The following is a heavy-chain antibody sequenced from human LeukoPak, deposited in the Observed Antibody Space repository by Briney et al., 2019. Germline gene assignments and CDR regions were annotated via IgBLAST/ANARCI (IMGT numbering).Heavy chain of an antibody. Sequence: PSETLSLTCAVSGDSFSSHYRTWIRQSPGTGLEWIGYISHIGRTNYNPSLKSRVTISIDTPKNQFSLKLRSVTAADTAVYYCARDLVTVTKGFDSWGQGTMVSVCS. J-gene: IGHJ3*02. CDR3: ARDLVTVTKGFDS. D-gene: IGHD4-17*01. CDR1: GDSFSSHY. CDR2: ISHIGRT. V-gene: IGHV4-59*11.